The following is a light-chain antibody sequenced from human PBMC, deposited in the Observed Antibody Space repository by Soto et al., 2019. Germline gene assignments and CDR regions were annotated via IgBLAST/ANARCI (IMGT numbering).Light chain of an antibody. V-gene: IGKV1-5*01. J-gene: IGKJ1*01. CDR1: QSISSW. Sequence: DIQMTQSPSTLSASVGDIVTITCRASQSISSWLAWYQQKPGKAPKLLIYDASSLESGVPSRFSGSGSGTEFSLTISSLQADDFATYYCQQYNSYWAFGQGTKVEIK. CDR2: DAS. CDR3: QQYNSYWA.